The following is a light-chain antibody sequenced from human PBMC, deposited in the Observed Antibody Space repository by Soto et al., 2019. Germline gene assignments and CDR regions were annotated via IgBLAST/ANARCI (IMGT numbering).Light chain of an antibody. CDR2: AAS. CDR1: HGISIY. CDR3: QKYAGAPPWT. J-gene: IGKJ1*01. Sequence: DIQMTQSPSSLSASVGDRVTITCRASHGISIYLAWYQQRPGKAPKLLIYAASTLPSGVPSRFSGSGSGTDFTLTISRLQAGDVATYYCQKYAGAPPWTGRPGNKVEIK. V-gene: IGKV1-27*01.